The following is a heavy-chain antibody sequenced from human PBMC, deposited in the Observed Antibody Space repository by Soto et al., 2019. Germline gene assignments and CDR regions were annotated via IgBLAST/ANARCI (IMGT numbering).Heavy chain of an antibody. Sequence: GGSLRLSCAVSGFTVSNNYMSWVRQAPGKGLEGVSVIYSGGYAAYGDSVKGRFTISRDNSKNTLYLQMNSLRADDTAMYYCATYHDSNWETYRFRHWGQGTLVTVSS. V-gene: IGHV3-53*01. J-gene: IGHJ4*02. CDR3: ATYHDSNWETYRFRH. D-gene: IGHD3-16*02. CDR1: GFTVSNNY. CDR2: IYSGGYA.